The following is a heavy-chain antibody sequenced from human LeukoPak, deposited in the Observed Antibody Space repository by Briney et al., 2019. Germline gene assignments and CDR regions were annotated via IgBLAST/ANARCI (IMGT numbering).Heavy chain of an antibody. J-gene: IGHJ4*02. CDR2: IYYSGST. Sequence: SETLSLTCTVSGGSISSYYWSWIRQPPGKGLEWIGYIYYSGSTNYNPSLKSRVTISVDTSKNQFSLKLSSVTAADTAVYYYARGLYCSSTSCFSGLIDYWGQGTLVTVSS. V-gene: IGHV4-59*01. CDR1: GGSISSYY. CDR3: ARGLYCSSTSCFSGLIDY. D-gene: IGHD2-2*01.